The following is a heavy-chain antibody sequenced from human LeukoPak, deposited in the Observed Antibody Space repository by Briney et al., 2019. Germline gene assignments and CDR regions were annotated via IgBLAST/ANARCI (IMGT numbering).Heavy chain of an antibody. CDR3: ARVTIFGVESWFDP. J-gene: IGHJ5*02. V-gene: IGHV4-39*07. CDR2: IYYSGST. D-gene: IGHD3-3*01. Sequence: SETLSLTCTVSGGSISSSSYYWGWIRQPPGKGLEWIGSIYYSGSTYYNPSLKSRVTISVDTSKNQFSLKLNSVTAADTAVYYCARVTIFGVESWFDPWGQGTLVTVSS. CDR1: GGSISSSSYY.